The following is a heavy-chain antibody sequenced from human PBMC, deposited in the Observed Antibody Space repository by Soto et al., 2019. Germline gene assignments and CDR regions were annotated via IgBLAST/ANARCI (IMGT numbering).Heavy chain of an antibody. J-gene: IGHJ4*02. Sequence: QVQLVQSGAEVKKPGSSVKVSCKASGGTFSSYTISWVRQAPGQGLEWMGRIIPILGIANYAQKFQGRVTITADKSTSTAYMELSSLRAEDTAVYYCARDGLAAAGTSYWGQGTLVTVSS. CDR1: GGTFSSYT. V-gene: IGHV1-69*08. D-gene: IGHD6-13*01. CDR3: ARDGLAAAGTSY. CDR2: IIPILGIA.